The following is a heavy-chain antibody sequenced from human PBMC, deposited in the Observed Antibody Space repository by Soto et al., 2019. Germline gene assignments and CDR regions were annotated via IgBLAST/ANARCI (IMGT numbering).Heavy chain of an antibody. Sequence: GESLKISCKGSGYSFTSYWIGWVRQMPGKGLEWMGIIYPGDSDTRYSPSFQGQVTISADKSISTAYLQWSSLKASDTAMYYCARRVHLEMATEYYFDYWGQGPLVTVSS. CDR2: IYPGDSDT. D-gene: IGHD5-12*01. CDR3: ARRVHLEMATEYYFDY. V-gene: IGHV5-51*01. CDR1: GYSFTSYW. J-gene: IGHJ4*02.